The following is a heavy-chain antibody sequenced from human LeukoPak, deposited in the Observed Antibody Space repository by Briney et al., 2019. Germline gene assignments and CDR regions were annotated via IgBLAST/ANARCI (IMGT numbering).Heavy chain of an antibody. CDR1: GYTFSGYY. V-gene: IGHV1-46*01. D-gene: IGHD3-3*01. CDR3: ARDATNLYDFWSGYNFDY. J-gene: IGHJ4*02. CDR2: INPSGGST. Sequence: ASVEVSCKASGYTFSGYYMHWVRQAPGQGLEWMGIINPSGGSTSYAQKFQGRVTMTRDTSTSTVYMELSSLRSEDTAVYYCARDATNLYDFWSGYNFDYWGQGTLVTVSS.